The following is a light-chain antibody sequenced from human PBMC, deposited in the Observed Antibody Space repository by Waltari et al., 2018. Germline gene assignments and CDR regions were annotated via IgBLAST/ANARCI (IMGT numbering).Light chain of an antibody. J-gene: IGKJ5*01. CDR1: QVINSA. CDR2: DTS. V-gene: IGKV1-13*02. Sequence: AIQLTQSPSSLSASVGDRVTITCRASQVINSALAWYQQKPGKPPKHLICDTSSLESGVPSRFSGSGSGTDFTLTISSLQPEDFATYYCQQFKSYPRTFGQGTRLE. CDR3: QQFKSYPRT.